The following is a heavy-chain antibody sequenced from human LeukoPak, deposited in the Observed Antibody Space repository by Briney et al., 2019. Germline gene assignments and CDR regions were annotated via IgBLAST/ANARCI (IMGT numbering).Heavy chain of an antibody. V-gene: IGHV4-59*01. CDR2: IYYSGST. J-gene: IGHJ3*02. Sequence: PSETLSLTCTVSGGSISSYYWSWVRQPPGKGLEWIGYIYYSGSTNYNPSLMSRVTISVDTSKNQFSLKLSSVTAADTAVYYCARSMKLVAFDIWGQGTMVTVSS. CDR3: ARSMKLVAFDI. CDR1: GGSISSYY. D-gene: IGHD2-21*01.